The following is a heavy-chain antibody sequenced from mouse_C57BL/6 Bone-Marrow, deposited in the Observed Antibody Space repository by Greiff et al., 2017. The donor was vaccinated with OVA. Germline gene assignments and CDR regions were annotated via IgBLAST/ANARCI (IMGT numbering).Heavy chain of an antibody. J-gene: IGHJ4*01. V-gene: IGHV1-5*01. CDR2: IYPGNSDT. Sequence: EVQLQQSGTVLARPGASVKMSCKTSGYTFTSYWMHWVKQRPGQGLEWIGAIYPGNSDTSYNQKFTGKAKLTAVTSASTDYMELSSRTNEDSAVYYCTRNPKGYYAMDYWGQGTSVTVSS. CDR3: TRNPKGYYAMDY. CDR1: GYTFTSYW.